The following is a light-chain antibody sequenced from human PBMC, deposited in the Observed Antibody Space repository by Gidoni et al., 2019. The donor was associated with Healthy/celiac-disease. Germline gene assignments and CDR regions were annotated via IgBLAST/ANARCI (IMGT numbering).Light chain of an antibody. V-gene: IGKV1-8*01. Sequence: AIRMTQSPSSFSASTGDRVTITCRASQVISSYLAWYQQKPGKAPKLLIYAASTLQSGVPSRFSGSGSGTDFTLTISCLQSEEFATYYCQQYYSYPRTFGQGTKVEIK. CDR3: QQYYSYPRT. CDR2: AAS. CDR1: QVISSY. J-gene: IGKJ1*01.